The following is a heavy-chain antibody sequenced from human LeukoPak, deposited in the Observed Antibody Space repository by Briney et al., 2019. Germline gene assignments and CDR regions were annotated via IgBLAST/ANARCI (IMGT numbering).Heavy chain of an antibody. J-gene: IGHJ4*02. CDR2: INHSGST. D-gene: IGHD4-17*01. CDR1: GGSFSGYY. V-gene: IGHV4-34*01. CDR3: ARGFYTVNGYYFDY. Sequence: NASETLSLTCAVYGGSFSGYYWSWIRQPPGKGLEWIGEINHSGSTNYNPSLKSRVTISVDTSKNQFSLKLSSVTAADTAVYYCARGFYTVNGYYFDYWGQGTLVTVSS.